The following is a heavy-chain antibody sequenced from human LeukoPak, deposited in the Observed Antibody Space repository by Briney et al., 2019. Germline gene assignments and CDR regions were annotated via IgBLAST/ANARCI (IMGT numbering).Heavy chain of an antibody. Sequence: GESLKISCKGSGYTFTTFWIGWVRQAPGQGLEWMGWISAYNGDTNYAQKLQGRVTMTTDTSTSTAYMELRSLRSDDTAVYYCAREGLYYDSSGRLIDYWGQGTLVTVSS. V-gene: IGHV1-18*04. J-gene: IGHJ4*02. CDR2: ISAYNGDT. D-gene: IGHD3-22*01. CDR3: AREGLYYDSSGRLIDY. CDR1: GYTFTTFW.